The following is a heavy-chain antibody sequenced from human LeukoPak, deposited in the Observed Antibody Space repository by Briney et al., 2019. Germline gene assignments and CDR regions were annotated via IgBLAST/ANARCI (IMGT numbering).Heavy chain of an antibody. CDR1: GFTFSSYA. Sequence: GGSLRLSCAVSGFTFSSYAMSWVRQAPGKGLGWVSAMSGSGDNSYYADSVKGRFTISRDNSKNTLYLQMISLRAEDTALYYCAKAGGGWSPFDYWGQGTLVTVSS. CDR3: AKAGGGWSPFDY. V-gene: IGHV3-23*01. CDR2: MSGSGDNS. D-gene: IGHD6-19*01. J-gene: IGHJ4*02.